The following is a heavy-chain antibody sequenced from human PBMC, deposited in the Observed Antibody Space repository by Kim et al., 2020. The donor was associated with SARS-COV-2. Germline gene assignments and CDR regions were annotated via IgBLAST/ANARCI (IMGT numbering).Heavy chain of an antibody. J-gene: IGHJ6*02. D-gene: IGHD7-27*01. Sequence: SVKVSCKASGGTFSSYAISWVRQAPGQGLEWMGGIIPIFGTANYAQKFQGRVTITADESTSTAYMELSSLRSEDTAVYYCARVQAGDGSYYYYGMDVWGQGTTVTVSS. CDR1: GGTFSSYA. CDR2: IIPIFGTA. CDR3: ARVQAGDGSYYYYGMDV. V-gene: IGHV1-69*13.